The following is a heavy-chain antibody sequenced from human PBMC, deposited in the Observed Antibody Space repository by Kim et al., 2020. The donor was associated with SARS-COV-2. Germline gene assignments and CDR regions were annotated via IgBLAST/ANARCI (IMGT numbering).Heavy chain of an antibody. CDR3: ARDRYYTVDV. CDR2: RIT. Sequence: RITTYADAVKGRFTISRDNADNRLYLQMNSLRAEDTAVYYCARDRYYTVDVWGQGTTVTVSS. J-gene: IGHJ6*02. V-gene: IGHV3-74*01.